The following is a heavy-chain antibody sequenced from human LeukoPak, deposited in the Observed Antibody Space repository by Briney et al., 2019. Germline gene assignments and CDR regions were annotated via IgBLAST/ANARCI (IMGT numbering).Heavy chain of an antibody. D-gene: IGHD2-15*01. CDR2: MNPNSGNT. CDR1: GYTFTSYD. CDR3: ARGRWDIVVVVAATPHYYFDY. Sequence: ASVKVSCKASGYTFTSYDINWVRQATGQGLEWMGWMNPNSGNTGYAQKFQYRVTMTRNTSISTAYMELSSLRSEDTAVYYCARGRWDIVVVVAATPHYYFDYWGQGTLVTVSS. V-gene: IGHV1-8*01. J-gene: IGHJ4*02.